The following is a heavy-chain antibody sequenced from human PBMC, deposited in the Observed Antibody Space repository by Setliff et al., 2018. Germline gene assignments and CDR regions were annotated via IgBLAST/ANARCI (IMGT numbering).Heavy chain of an antibody. D-gene: IGHD3-22*01. V-gene: IGHV1-69*05. CDR3: VREGVDSRSSTDYRYYMDV. CDR1: GGTFSSYG. J-gene: IGHJ6*03. CDR2: TIPMFGTI. Sequence: ASVKVSCKASGGTFSSYGVSWVRQAPGQGLEWMGGTIPMFGTIDYARKFQGRVTIITDESTSTAYMQLSSLGSEDTAVYYCVREGVDSRSSTDYRYYMDVWGKGTTVTVSS.